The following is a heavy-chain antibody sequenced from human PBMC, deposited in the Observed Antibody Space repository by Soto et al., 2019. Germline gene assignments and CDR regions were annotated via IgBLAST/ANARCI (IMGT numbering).Heavy chain of an antibody. Sequence: SETLSLTCAVSGGSISSGGYSWSWIRQPPGKVLEWIVYIYHSGSTYYNPSLKSRVTISLDRSNNQFSLKLSSVTSSYTAVYYCARVRTKVTTLDYWGQGTLVTVSS. CDR1: GGSISSGGYS. CDR3: ARVRTKVTTLDY. D-gene: IGHD4-4*01. CDR2: IYHSGST. V-gene: IGHV4-30-2*01. J-gene: IGHJ4*02.